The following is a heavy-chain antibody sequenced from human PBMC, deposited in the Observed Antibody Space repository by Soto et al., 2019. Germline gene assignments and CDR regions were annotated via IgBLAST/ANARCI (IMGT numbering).Heavy chain of an antibody. CDR2: MNPNSGNT. Sequence: QVQLVQSGAEVKKPGASVKVSCEASGYAFNTYDISWVRQATGQGLEWMGWMNPNSGNTGNAQKFQGRVTMTRDISIGTAYMELSNLRFEDTAVYYCARTLSGYYGYWGQGTLVTVSS. CDR1: GYAFNTYD. J-gene: IGHJ4*02. D-gene: IGHD3-22*01. CDR3: ARTLSGYYGY. V-gene: IGHV1-8*01.